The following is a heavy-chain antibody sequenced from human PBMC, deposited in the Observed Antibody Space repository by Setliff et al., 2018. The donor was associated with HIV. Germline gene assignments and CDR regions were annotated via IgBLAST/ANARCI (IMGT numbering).Heavy chain of an antibody. CDR3: ARDFVHLTNYYDSDRYVY. CDR1: GYSISSGDY. J-gene: IGHJ4*02. V-gene: IGHV4-38-2*02. D-gene: IGHD3-22*01. CDR2: IYHSGGT. Sequence: SETLSLTCAVSGYSISSGDYWGWIRQPPGKGLQWIGSIYHSGGTYYNPSLKSRVTMSVDTSKNQFSLKLTSLTAADTAVYYCARDFVHLTNYYDSDRYVYWGQGTLVTVS.